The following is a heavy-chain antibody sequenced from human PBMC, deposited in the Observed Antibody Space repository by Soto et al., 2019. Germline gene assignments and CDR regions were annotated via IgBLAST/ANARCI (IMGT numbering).Heavy chain of an antibody. CDR2: INPNSGGT. V-gene: IGHV1-2*04. CDR3: ARDTFYYDSSGCMDV. D-gene: IGHD3-22*01. Sequence: VASVKVSCQASGYTFTGYYMHWVRQAPGQGLEWKGWINPNSGGTNYAQKFQGWVTMTRDTSISTAYMELSRLRSDDTSVYYCARDTFYYDSSGCMDVWGQGTTVTVSS. J-gene: IGHJ6*02. CDR1: GYTFTGYY.